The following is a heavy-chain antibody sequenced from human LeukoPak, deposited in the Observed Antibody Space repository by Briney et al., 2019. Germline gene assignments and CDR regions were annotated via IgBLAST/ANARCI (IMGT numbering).Heavy chain of an antibody. J-gene: IGHJ3*02. Sequence: GGSLRLSCAASGFTFSSYSMNWVRQAPGKGLEWVSSISSSSSYIYYADSVKGRFTISRDNAKNSLYLQMNSLRAEDTAVYYCARAWNVGAFDIWGQGTMVTVSS. V-gene: IGHV3-21*01. D-gene: IGHD1-1*01. CDR2: ISSSSSYI. CDR3: ARAWNVGAFDI. CDR1: GFTFSSYS.